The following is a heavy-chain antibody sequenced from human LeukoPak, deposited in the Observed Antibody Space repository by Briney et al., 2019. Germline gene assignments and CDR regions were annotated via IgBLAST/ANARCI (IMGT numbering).Heavy chain of an antibody. CDR1: VFTFSGYW. Sequence: GGSLRLSCAASVFTFSGYWMSCLRQARGKGLEWVANIKQDGGEKYYVDSVKGRFTISRHHAKHSLYLQMNSLRAEDTAVYYCARDRGFGQADVWGKGPTVTVSS. CDR2: IKQDGGEK. J-gene: IGHJ6*04. V-gene: IGHV3-7*01. CDR3: ARDRGFGQADV. D-gene: IGHD3-10*01.